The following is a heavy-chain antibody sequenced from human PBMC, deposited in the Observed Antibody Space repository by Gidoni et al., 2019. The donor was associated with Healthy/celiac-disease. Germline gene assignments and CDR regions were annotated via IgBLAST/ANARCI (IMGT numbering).Heavy chain of an antibody. V-gene: IGHV2-5*01. CDR3: AHGVSSHVVVVAAPYFDY. CDR1: GFSLSTSGVG. Sequence: QITLKESGPTLVKPTQTLTLTCTFSGFSLSTSGVGVGWIRQPPGKALEWLALIYWNDDKRYSPSLKSRLTITKDTSKNQVVLTMTNMDPVDTATYYCAHGVSSHVVVVAAPYFDYWGQGTLVTVSS. J-gene: IGHJ4*02. D-gene: IGHD2-15*01. CDR2: IYWNDDK.